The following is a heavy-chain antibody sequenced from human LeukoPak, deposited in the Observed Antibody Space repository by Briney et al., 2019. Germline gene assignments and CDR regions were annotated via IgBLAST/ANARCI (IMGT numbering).Heavy chain of an antibody. V-gene: IGHV3-30*18. CDR2: ISYDGSNK. Sequence: PGGSLRLSCAASGFTFSSYGMHWVRQAPGKGLEWVAVISYDGSNKYYADSVKGRFTTSRDNSKNTLYLQMNSLRAEDTAVYYCAKDRPDGFGRIMTSPPSYWGQGTLVTVSS. CDR3: AKDRPDGFGRIMTSPPSY. J-gene: IGHJ4*02. CDR1: GFTFSSYG. D-gene: IGHD3-16*01.